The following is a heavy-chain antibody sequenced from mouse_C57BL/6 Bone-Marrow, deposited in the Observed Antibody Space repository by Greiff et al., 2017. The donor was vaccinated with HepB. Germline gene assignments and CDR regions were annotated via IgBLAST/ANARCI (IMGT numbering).Heavy chain of an antibody. V-gene: IGHV1-15*01. D-gene: IGHD1-1*01. Sequence: QVHVKQSGAELVRPGASVTLSCKASGYTFTDYEMHWVKQTPVHGLEWIGAIDPETGGTAYNQKFKGKAILTADKSSSTAYMELRSLTSEDSAVYYCTREGIDYGSSWYFDVWGTGTTVKVSS. CDR1: GYTFTDYE. CDR3: TREGIDYGSSWYFDV. CDR2: IDPETGGT. J-gene: IGHJ1*03.